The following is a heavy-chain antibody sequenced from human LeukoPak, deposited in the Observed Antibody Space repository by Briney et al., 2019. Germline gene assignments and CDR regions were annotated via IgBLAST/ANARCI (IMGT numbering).Heavy chain of an antibody. Sequence: ASVKVSCKASGGTFSSYAISWVRQAPGQGLEWMGRIIPIFGTANYAQKFQGRVTITTDESTSTAYMELSSLRSEDTAVYYCARGLLAAAGGIDYWGQGTLVTVSS. J-gene: IGHJ4*02. CDR1: GGTFSSYA. V-gene: IGHV1-69*05. D-gene: IGHD6-13*01. CDR3: ARGLLAAAGGIDY. CDR2: IIPIFGTA.